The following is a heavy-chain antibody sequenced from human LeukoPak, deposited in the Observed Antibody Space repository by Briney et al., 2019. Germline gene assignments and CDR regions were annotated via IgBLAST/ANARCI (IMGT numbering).Heavy chain of an antibody. V-gene: IGHV1-2*06. CDR3: ARVGYYESSGYYEY. D-gene: IGHD3-22*01. Sequence: RINPNSGRTNYPQQFQGRVTMTRDTSISTVYMELSRLRSDDTAVYYCARVGYYESSGYYEYWGQGTLVTVSS. CDR2: INPNSGRT. J-gene: IGHJ4*02.